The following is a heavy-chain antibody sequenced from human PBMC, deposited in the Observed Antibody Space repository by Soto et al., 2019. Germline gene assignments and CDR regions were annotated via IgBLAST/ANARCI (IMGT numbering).Heavy chain of an antibody. J-gene: IGHJ4*02. V-gene: IGHV3-23*01. Sequence: LRICSAASRYTFSSYAMSLLLQTTGKGLEWVSAISGSGGSTYYADSVKGRFTISRDNSKNTLYLQMNSLRAEDTAVYYCAKGGPDIVLMVYAISLLDQYFDYWGQGTLVTVSS. CDR2: ISGSGGST. D-gene: IGHD2-8*01. CDR3: AKGGPDIVLMVYAISLLDQYFDY. CDR1: RYTFSSYA.